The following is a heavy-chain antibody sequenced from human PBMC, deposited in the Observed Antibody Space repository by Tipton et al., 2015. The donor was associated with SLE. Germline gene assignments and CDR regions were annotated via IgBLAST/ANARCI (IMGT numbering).Heavy chain of an antibody. V-gene: IGHV4-34*01. J-gene: IGHJ6*03. CDR3: ARGLATAPYYYYYMDV. D-gene: IGHD2-21*02. Sequence: TLSLTCAVYGGSFSGYYWSWIRQPPGKGLEWIGEINHSGSTNYNPSLKSRVTISVDTSKNQFSLKLSPVTAADTAVYYCARGLATAPYYYYYMDVWGKGTTVTVSS. CDR1: GGSFSGYY. CDR2: INHSGST.